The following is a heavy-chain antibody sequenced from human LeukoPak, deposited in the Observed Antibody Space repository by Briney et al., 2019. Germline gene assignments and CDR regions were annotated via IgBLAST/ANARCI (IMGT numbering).Heavy chain of an antibody. CDR3: ARDTAMVTFLFDY. V-gene: IGHV1-69*04. CDR1: GGTSSSYA. Sequence: GASVKVSCKASGGTSSSYAISWVRQAPGQGLEWMGRIIPILGIANYAQKFQGRVTITADKSTSTAYMELSSLRSEDTAVYYCARDTAMVTFLFDYWGQGTLVTVSS. CDR2: IIPILGIA. D-gene: IGHD5-18*01. J-gene: IGHJ4*02.